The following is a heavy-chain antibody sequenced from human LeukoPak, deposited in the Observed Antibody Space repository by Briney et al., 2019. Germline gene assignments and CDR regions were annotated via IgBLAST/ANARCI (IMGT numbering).Heavy chain of an antibody. D-gene: IGHD1-26*01. Sequence: QPGGSLRLSCAVSGLTFSNAWMNWVRQAPGKGLEWVSYITSSASTIYYAESVKGRFTISRDNAKNSLFLQMNSLRAEDTAVYYCARKVLSGSRYFDYWGQGALVTVSS. CDR2: ITSSASTI. V-gene: IGHV3-48*03. J-gene: IGHJ4*02. CDR3: ARKVLSGSRYFDY. CDR1: GLTFSNAW.